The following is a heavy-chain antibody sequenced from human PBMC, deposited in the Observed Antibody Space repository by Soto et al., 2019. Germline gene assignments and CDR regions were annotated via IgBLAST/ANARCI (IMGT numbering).Heavy chain of an antibody. J-gene: IGHJ6*03. CDR3: ARAYGDDDYYYYYMDV. Sequence: EVQLVESGGGLVKPGGSLRLSCAASGFTFSSYSMNWVRQAPGKGLEWVSSISSSSSYIYYADSVKGRFTISRDNAKNSLYLQMNSLRAEDTAVYYCARAYGDDDYYYYYMDVWGKGTTVTVSS. CDR2: ISSSSSYI. D-gene: IGHD4-17*01. CDR1: GFTFSSYS. V-gene: IGHV3-21*01.